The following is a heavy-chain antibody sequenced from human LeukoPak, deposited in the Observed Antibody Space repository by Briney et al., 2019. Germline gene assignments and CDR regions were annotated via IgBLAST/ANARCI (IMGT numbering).Heavy chain of an antibody. D-gene: IGHD6-13*01. J-gene: IGHJ6*02. Sequence: PGGSLRLSCAASGFTFSSYAMNWVRQAPGKGLEWVSYISSSGSTIYYADSVKGRFTISRDNAKNSLYLQMNSLRAEDTAVYYCARDSRGSSWHIYYYYGMDVWGQGTTVTVSS. CDR2: ISSSGSTI. V-gene: IGHV3-48*03. CDR1: GFTFSSYA. CDR3: ARDSRGSSWHIYYYYGMDV.